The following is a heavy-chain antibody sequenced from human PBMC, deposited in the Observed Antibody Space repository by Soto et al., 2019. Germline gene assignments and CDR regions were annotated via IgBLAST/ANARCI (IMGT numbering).Heavy chain of an antibody. D-gene: IGHD2-2*01. J-gene: IGHJ6*03. V-gene: IGHV1-18*01. Sequence: AAVKVSCKASGYTFTSSGISWMRQAPGQGLEWMGWISAYNGNTNYAQKLQGRVTMTTDTSTSTAYMELRSLRSDDTAVYYCARSGLVVPAAPEYMDVWGKGTTVTVSS. CDR2: ISAYNGNT. CDR3: ARSGLVVPAAPEYMDV. CDR1: GYTFTSSG.